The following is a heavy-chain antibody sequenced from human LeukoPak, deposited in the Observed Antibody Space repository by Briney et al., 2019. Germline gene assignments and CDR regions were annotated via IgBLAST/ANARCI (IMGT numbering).Heavy chain of an antibody. V-gene: IGHV3-23*01. J-gene: IGHJ4*02. CDR3: AKKIFGVASHYIDY. Sequence: GGSLRLSCAASGFTFSSYAMSWVRQGPGKGLEWVSAISGSGGSTYYADAVKGRFTISRDNSKNTLYLQMNSLRAEDTAVYYCAKKIFGVASHYIDYCGQGTLVTVSS. CDR1: GFTFSSYA. D-gene: IGHD3-3*01. CDR2: ISGSGGST.